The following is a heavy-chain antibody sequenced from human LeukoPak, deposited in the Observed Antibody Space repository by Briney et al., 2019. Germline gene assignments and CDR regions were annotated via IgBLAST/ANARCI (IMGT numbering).Heavy chain of an antibody. J-gene: IGHJ4*02. V-gene: IGHV3-9*01. D-gene: IGHD1-7*01. CDR3: AKDVRSTITGTFDY. CDR1: GFTFNDYA. CDR2: ITWNSGSI. Sequence: GGSLRLSCAASGFTFNDYAMYWVRQVPGKGLEWISGITWNSGSIGYADSVKGRFIISRDNANNSLYLQMNSLRPEDTGLYYCAKDVRSTITGTFDYWGQGTLVTVSS.